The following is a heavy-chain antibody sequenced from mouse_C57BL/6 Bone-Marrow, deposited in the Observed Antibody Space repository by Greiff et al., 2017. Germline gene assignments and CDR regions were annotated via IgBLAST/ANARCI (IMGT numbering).Heavy chain of an antibody. CDR2: IDPENGDT. D-gene: IGHD2-5*01. CDR3: TTKSIWSNYYY. CDR1: GFNIKDDY. Sequence: DVQLQESGAELVRPGASVKLSCTASGFNIKDDYMHWVKQRPEQGLEWIGWIDPENGDTESASKFQGKATITAEPSSNTAYLQLSSLTSEDTAVYYCTTKSIWSNYYYWGQGTTRTVSA. V-gene: IGHV14-4*01. J-gene: IGHJ2*01.